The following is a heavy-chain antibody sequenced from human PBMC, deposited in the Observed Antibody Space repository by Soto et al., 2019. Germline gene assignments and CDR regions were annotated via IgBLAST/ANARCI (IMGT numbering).Heavy chain of an antibody. V-gene: IGHV4-30-4*01. J-gene: IGHJ5*02. Sequence: PSETLSLTCTVSGGSISSGDHHWSWIRQPPGRGLEWIGYIYFSGSAYYIPSLKSRVTISVDTSKNQFTLKLTSVTAADSAVYYCARTMVRGGYGFDPWGKGTRVTVS. CDR3: ARTMVRGGYGFDP. CDR1: GGSISSGDHH. D-gene: IGHD3-10*01. CDR2: IYFSGSA.